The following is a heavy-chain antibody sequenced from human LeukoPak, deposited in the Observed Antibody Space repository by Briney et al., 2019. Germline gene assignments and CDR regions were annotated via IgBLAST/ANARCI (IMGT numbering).Heavy chain of an antibody. J-gene: IGHJ4*02. CDR3: ARDKVVGATYLDY. Sequence: GGSLRLSCAASGFTFSRYSMSWVRQAPGKGLEWVANIKQDGSEKYYVDSVKGRFTISRDNAKNSLYLQMNSLRAEDTAVYYCARDKVVGATYLDYWGQGTLVTVSS. CDR2: IKQDGSEK. D-gene: IGHD1-26*01. V-gene: IGHV3-7*01. CDR1: GFTFSRYS.